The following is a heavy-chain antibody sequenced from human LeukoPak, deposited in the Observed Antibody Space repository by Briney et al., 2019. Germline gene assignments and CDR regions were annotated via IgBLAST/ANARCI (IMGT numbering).Heavy chain of an antibody. J-gene: IGHJ4*02. CDR2: IRYDGSNK. V-gene: IGHV3-30*02. CDR3: AKDRAYCSSTSCYPPGPHALDY. CDR1: GFTFSSYG. D-gene: IGHD2-2*01. Sequence: PGRSLRLSCAASGFTFSSYGMHWVRQAPGKGLEWVAFIRYDGSNKYYADSVKGRFTISRDSSKNTLYLQMNSLRAEDTAVYYCAKDRAYCSSTSCYPPGPHALDYWGQGTLVTVSS.